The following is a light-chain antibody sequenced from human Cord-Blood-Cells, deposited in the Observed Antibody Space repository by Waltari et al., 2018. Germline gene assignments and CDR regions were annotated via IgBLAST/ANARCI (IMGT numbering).Light chain of an antibody. Sequence: EIVLTQSPGTLSLSLGDTATLSCRASQSVSSSYLRWYQQKPGQAPRLLIYGASSRATGIPDRFSCSGSGTDFTLTISRLEPEDFAVYYCQQYGSSPQTFGQGTKVEIK. V-gene: IGKV3-20*01. J-gene: IGKJ1*01. CDR3: QQYGSSPQT. CDR1: QSVSSSY. CDR2: GAS.